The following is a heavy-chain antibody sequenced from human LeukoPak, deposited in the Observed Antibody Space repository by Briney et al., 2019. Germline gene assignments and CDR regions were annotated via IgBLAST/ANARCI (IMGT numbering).Heavy chain of an antibody. CDR2: INPNSGGT. D-gene: IGHD3-10*01. J-gene: IGHJ4*02. V-gene: IGHV1-2*02. Sequence: GASVKVSCKASGYTFTGCYMHWVRQAPGQGLEWMGWINPNSGGTNYAQKFQGRVTMTRDTSISTAYMELSRLRSDDTAVYYCARAVAVTMVQGVKYWGQGTLVTVSS. CDR3: ARAVAVTMVQGVKY. CDR1: GYTFTGCY.